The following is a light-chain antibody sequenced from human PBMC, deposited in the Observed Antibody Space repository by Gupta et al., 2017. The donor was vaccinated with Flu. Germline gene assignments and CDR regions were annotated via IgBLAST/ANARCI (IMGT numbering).Light chain of an antibody. J-gene: IGKJ3*01. V-gene: IGKV2-30*01. CDR2: KVS. CDR1: QSLVYSDGNTY. CDR3: RQAKHWPIT. Sequence: DVVMTQSPLSLPVTLGQPASISCRSSQSLVYSDGNTYLNWFHQRPGQSPRRLMYKVSNRDSGVPDRFSGSGSGTDLTLKISRVEAEDVGVYYCRQAKHWPITFGHGTKVEIK.